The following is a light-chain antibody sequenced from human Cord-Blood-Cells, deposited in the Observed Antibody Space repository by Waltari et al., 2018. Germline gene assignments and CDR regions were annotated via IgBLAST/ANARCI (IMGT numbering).Light chain of an antibody. CDR2: EVS. V-gene: IGLV2-8*01. CDR3: SSYAGINNFVV. Sequence: QSALTQPPSASGSPGQSVTISCTGTSSDVGGYNYVSWYQQHPGKAPKLMIYEVSKRPSGLPDRFSGSKSGNSASLTVSGLQAENDADYFCSSYAGINNFVVFGGGTKLTVL. CDR1: SSDVGGYNY. J-gene: IGLJ2*01.